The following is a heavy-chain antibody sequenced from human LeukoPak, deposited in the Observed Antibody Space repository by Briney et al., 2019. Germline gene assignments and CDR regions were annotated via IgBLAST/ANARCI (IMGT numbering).Heavy chain of an antibody. CDR2: INHSGST. Sequence: SETLSLTCAVYGGSFSGYYRSWIRQPPGKGLEWIGEINHSGSTNYNPSLKSRVTISVDTSKNQFSLKLSSVTAADTAVYYCARDSSYYGSGSYQPDYWGQGTLDTVSS. CDR1: GGSFSGYY. J-gene: IGHJ4*02. V-gene: IGHV4-34*01. CDR3: ARDSSYYGSGSYQPDY. D-gene: IGHD3-10*01.